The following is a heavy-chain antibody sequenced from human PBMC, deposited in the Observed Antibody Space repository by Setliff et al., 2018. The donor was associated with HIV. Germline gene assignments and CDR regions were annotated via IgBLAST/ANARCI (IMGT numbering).Heavy chain of an antibody. CDR1: GFTFSSYG. J-gene: IGHJ4*02. CDR2: IRYDGSNK. D-gene: IGHD4-17*01. Sequence: QPWGVLRLSCAASGFTFSSYGMHWVRQAPGKGLEWVAFIRYDGSNKYYADSVKGRFTISRDNSKNTLYLQMNSLRAEDTAVYYCAKLGALDYGESVFDYWGQGTLVTVSS. V-gene: IGHV3-30*02. CDR3: AKLGALDYGESVFDY.